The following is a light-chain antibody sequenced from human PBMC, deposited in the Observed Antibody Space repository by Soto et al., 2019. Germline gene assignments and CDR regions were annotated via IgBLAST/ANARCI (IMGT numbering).Light chain of an antibody. CDR3: QQYETYPLT. CDR2: DAS. V-gene: IGKV1-5*01. J-gene: IGKJ4*01. Sequence: DVQMTQSPSSLSASVGDRVTITCRASQSINNWLAWYQQKPGKAPKFLIYDASTLETGVPSRFSGSASGTEFTLTISGLQPEDVASYYCQQYETYPLTFGGGTRVELK. CDR1: QSINNW.